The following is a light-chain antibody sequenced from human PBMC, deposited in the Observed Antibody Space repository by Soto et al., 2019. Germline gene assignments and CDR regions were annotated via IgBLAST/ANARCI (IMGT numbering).Light chain of an antibody. CDR3: SSYAGSDNPYV. J-gene: IGLJ1*01. CDR2: EVT. Sequence: QSSLAHSPSSSGSPGQSFTISCTGTSGDVGGYDYVSWYQQHPGKAPKLMIYEVTKRPLGVPDRFSGSKSGNTASLTVSGLQAEDEADYYCSSYAGSDNPYVFGTGTKV. CDR1: SGDVGGYDY. V-gene: IGLV2-8*01.